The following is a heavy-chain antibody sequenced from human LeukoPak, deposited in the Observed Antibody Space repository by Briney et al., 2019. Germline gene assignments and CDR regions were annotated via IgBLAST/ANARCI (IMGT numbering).Heavy chain of an antibody. CDR2: IKSKSDGGTT. CDR1: GFSFNNAW. J-gene: IGHJ3*01. CDR3: AKVKANHEGTFDV. D-gene: IGHD1-14*01. V-gene: IGHV3-15*01. Sequence: KTGGSLRLSCAASGFSFNNAWMSWIRQAPGKGLEWVGRIKSKSDGGTTDYAAPVKGRFAISSQDSEYKVYLQMDSLKTEDTGIYYCAKVKANHEGTFDVWGQGTMVTVSS.